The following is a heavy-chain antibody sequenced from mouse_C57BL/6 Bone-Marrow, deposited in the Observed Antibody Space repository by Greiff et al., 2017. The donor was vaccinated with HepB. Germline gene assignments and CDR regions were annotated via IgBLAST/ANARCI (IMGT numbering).Heavy chain of an antibody. CDR3: ARYTLREGYAMDY. Sequence: DVMLVESGGGLVQPGGSLSLSCAASGFTFTDYYMSWVRQPPGKALEWLGFIRNKANGYTTEYSASVKGRFTISRDNSKSILYLQMNALRAEDSANYCCARYTLREGYAMDYWGQGTSVTVSS. CDR1: GFTFTDYY. J-gene: IGHJ4*01. V-gene: IGHV7-3*01. CDR2: IRNKANGYTT.